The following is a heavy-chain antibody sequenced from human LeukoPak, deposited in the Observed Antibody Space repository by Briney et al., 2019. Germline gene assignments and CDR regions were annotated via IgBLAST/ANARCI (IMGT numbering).Heavy chain of an antibody. Sequence: ASVKVSCKASGYTFTGYYMHWVRQAPGQGLEWMGWINPNSGGTNYAQKFQGRVTMTRDTSISIAYMELSRLRSDDTAVYYCARGLGRDGYNAPGGYWGQGTLVTVSS. D-gene: IGHD5-24*01. CDR1: GYTFTGYY. J-gene: IGHJ4*02. CDR2: INPNSGGT. V-gene: IGHV1-2*02. CDR3: ARGLGRDGYNAPGGY.